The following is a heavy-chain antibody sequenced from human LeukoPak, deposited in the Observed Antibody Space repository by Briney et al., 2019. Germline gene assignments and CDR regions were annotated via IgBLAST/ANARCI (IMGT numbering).Heavy chain of an antibody. CDR3: ARDPCSTINCPLRY. CDR1: GGSLSGSY. J-gene: IGHJ4*02. D-gene: IGHD2/OR15-2a*01. V-gene: IGHV4-34*01. Sequence: SETLSLTCAVYGGSLSGSYCTWIRQSPGKGLDWIGEVNHSGSTNYNPSLEIRVTISVDTSKKQFSLNLRSVTAADTAIYYCARDPCSTINCPLRYWGQGTLVTVSS. CDR2: VNHSGST.